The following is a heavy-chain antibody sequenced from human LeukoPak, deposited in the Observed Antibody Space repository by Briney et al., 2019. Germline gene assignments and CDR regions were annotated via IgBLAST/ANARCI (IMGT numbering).Heavy chain of an antibody. Sequence: SEALSLTCTVSDGSISNYYWSWIRQPPGKGLEWIGYVHYTGNTNYNPSLKSRLTISVDTSKNQFSLKLSSVTAADTAVYYCARESRREGYRFDYWGQGTLVTVSS. J-gene: IGHJ4*02. CDR3: ARESRREGYRFDY. D-gene: IGHD5-24*01. CDR2: VHYTGNT. V-gene: IGHV4-59*01. CDR1: DGSISNYY.